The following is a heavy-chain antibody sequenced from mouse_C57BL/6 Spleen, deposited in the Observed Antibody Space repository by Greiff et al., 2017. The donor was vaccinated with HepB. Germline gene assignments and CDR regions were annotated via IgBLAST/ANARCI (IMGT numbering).Heavy chain of an antibody. CDR1: GYTFTSYW. J-gene: IGHJ4*01. V-gene: IGHV1-64*01. Sequence: QVQLQQPGAELVKPGASVKLSCKASGYTFTSYWMHWVKQRPGQGLEWIGMIHPNSGSTNYNEKFKSKATLTVDKSSSTAYMQLSSLTSEDSAVYYCATDGYHYLSYAMDYWGQGTSVTVSS. CDR2: IHPNSGST. CDR3: ATDGYHYLSYAMDY. D-gene: IGHD2-3*01.